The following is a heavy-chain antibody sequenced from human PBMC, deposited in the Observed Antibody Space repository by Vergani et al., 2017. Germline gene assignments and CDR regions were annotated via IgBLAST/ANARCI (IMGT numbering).Heavy chain of an antibody. V-gene: IGHV1-69*13. Sequence: QVQLVQSGAEVKKPGSSVKVSCKASGGTFSSYAISWVRQAPGQGLEWMGGIIPIFGSATYSQKFLGRVTITADECTNTVSMELSSLRFDDTAVYFCARGKTRYNYGTSTYDHTEFFDVWGGGALVTVS. CDR3: ARGKTRYNYGTSTYDHTEFFDV. J-gene: IGHJ2*01. CDR2: IIPIFGSA. D-gene: IGHD3-10*01. CDR1: GGTFSSYA.